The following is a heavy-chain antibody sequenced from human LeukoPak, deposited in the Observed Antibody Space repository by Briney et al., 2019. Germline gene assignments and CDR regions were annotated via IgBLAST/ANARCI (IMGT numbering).Heavy chain of an antibody. D-gene: IGHD2-21*02. J-gene: IGHJ4*02. CDR1: GYSISSGYY. CDR3: ARLRRHVQVVTLLYYFDY. CDR2: IYHSGST. Sequence: PSETLSLTCTVSGYSISSGYYWGWIRQPPGKGLEWIGNIYHSGSTYYNPSLKSRVTISVDTSKNQFSLKLSSVTAADTAVYYCARLRRHVQVVTLLYYFDYWGQGTLVTVSS. V-gene: IGHV4-38-2*02.